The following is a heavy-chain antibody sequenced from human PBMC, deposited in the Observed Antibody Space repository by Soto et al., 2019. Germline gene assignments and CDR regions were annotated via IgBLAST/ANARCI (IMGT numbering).Heavy chain of an antibody. D-gene: IGHD2-2*01. J-gene: IGHJ6*02. Sequence: ASVKVSCKASGYTFTGYYMHWVRQAPGQGLEWMGWINPNSGGTNYAQKFQGWVTMTRDTSISTAYMELSRLRSDDTAVYYCASSIYWVCSIPGCYQHYYYYYGMDVWGQGPRVTVSS. CDR3: ASSIYWVCSIPGCYQHYYYYYGMDV. CDR2: INPNSGGT. V-gene: IGHV1-2*04. CDR1: GYTFTGYY.